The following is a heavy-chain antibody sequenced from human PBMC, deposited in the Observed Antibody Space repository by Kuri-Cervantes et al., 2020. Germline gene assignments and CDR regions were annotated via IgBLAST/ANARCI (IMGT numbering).Heavy chain of an antibody. CDR2: ISGSGGST. V-gene: IGHV3-23*01. J-gene: IGHJ6*02. CDR3: AREGDYGDYVYYYGMDV. CDR1: GFTFSSYA. D-gene: IGHD4-17*01. Sequence: LSLTCAASGFTFSSYAMSWVRQAPGKGLEWVSAISGSGGSTYYADSVKGRFTISGDNSKNTLYLQMNSLRAEDTAVYYCAREGDYGDYVYYYGMDVWGQGTTVTVSS.